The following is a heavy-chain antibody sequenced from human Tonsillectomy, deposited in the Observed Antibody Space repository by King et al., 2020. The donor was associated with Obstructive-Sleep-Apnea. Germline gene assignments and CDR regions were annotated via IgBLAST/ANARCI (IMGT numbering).Heavy chain of an antibody. Sequence: QLVQSGSELKKPGASVTISCRTSGYNFPTYSMNWVRQAPGQGLEWMGYINTNTGNPTYAQAFTGRFVFSLDSPVSTAYLQKSSLKPEDTAVYYCATLYYFDSSDYLASFDYWGQGTLVTVSS. CDR2: INTNTGNP. J-gene: IGHJ4*02. D-gene: IGHD3-22*01. CDR1: GYNFPTYS. V-gene: IGHV7-4-1*02. CDR3: ATLYYFDSSDYLASFDY.